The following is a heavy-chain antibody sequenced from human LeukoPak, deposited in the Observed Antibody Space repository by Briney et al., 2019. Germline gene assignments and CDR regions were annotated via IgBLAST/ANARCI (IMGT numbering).Heavy chain of an antibody. J-gene: IGHJ4*02. CDR3: ARYTEYYFDY. V-gene: IGHV3-7*01. CDR1: GFTFSTYW. Sequence: GGSLRLSCAASGFTFSTYWMTWVRQAPGKGLEWVANMKRDGSEVYYANSVKGHFTISRDNAKNSLYLQMNSLRAEDTAVYYCARYTEYYFDYWGQGALVTVSS. D-gene: IGHD2-2*02. CDR2: MKRDGSEV.